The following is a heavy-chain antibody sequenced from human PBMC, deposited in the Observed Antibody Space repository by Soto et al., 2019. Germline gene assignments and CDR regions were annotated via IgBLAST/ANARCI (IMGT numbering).Heavy chain of an antibody. V-gene: IGHV1-69*01. D-gene: IGHD6-13*01. J-gene: IGHJ4*02. Sequence: QVQLVQSGAEVKTPGSSVKVSCRASGGTFSSYAITWVRQAPGQGLEWMGGIIPMFETTNYAPKFQGRVTITADESTSTAYMELSSLTSKDTSVFYCATSPRGAAADDSWGQGSLGTVSS. CDR1: GGTFSSYA. CDR2: IIPMFETT. CDR3: ATSPRGAAADDS.